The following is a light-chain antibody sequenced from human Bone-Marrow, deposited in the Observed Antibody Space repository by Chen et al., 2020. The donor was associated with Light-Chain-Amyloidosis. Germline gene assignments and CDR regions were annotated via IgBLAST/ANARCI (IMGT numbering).Light chain of an antibody. Sequence: DIEMTQSPSSLSASVGDRVTFTCRATQGINNYLVWSQQKPGKAPKSLIYAASNLHSGVPSRFSGSGSGTYFTLTISSLQPEDFGTYYCQQFKSYPITFGQGTRLEIK. CDR3: QQFKSYPIT. CDR2: AAS. V-gene: IGKV1-16*01. CDR1: QGINNY. J-gene: IGKJ5*01.